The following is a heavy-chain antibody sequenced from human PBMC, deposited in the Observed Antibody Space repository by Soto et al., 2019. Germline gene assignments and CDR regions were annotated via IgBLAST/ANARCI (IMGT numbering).Heavy chain of an antibody. CDR3: TKHAGNGPYFDF. CDR1: GGSISSSNW. Sequence: SETLSLTCAVSGGSISSSNWWSRVRQSPGKGLEWIGEVHQGGSTNYSPSLKNRVTISVDKSKNQFSLKLTSATAADTAVYYCTKHAGNGPYFDFWGQGTLVTV. J-gene: IGHJ4*02. D-gene: IGHD1-1*01. CDR2: VHQGGST. V-gene: IGHV4-4*02.